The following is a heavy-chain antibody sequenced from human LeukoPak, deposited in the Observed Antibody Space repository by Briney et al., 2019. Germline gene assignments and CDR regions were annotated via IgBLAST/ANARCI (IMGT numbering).Heavy chain of an antibody. J-gene: IGHJ5*02. Sequence: SETLSLTCAVYGGSFSGYSWNWIRQPPGKGLDWTGEINHSGSGNYNPSLKSRVTISLDTSKNQFSLKLTSITAADTAVYYCARGPMRSWFDPWGQGTLVTVSS. CDR3: ARGPMRSWFDP. V-gene: IGHV4-34*01. CDR1: GGSFSGYS. CDR2: INHSGSG.